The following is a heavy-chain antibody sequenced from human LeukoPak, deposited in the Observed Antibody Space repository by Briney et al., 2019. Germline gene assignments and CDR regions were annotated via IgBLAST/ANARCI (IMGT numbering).Heavy chain of an antibody. CDR1: GGSISSSSYY. Sequence: SETLSLTCTVSGGSISSSSYYWGWIRQPPGKGLEWIGNIYYSGSTYYNPSLTSRVTISVDTSKNQFSLKLSSVTAADTAVYYCARHRGPTVTRRGFDYWGQGTLVTVSS. V-gene: IGHV4-39*01. J-gene: IGHJ4*02. D-gene: IGHD4-11*01. CDR3: ARHRGPTVTRRGFDY. CDR2: IYYSGST.